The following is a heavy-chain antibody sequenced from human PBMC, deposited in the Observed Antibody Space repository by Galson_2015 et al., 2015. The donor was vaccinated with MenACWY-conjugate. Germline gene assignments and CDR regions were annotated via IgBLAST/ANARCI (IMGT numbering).Heavy chain of an antibody. Sequence: SLRLSCAASGFTFTTYAMSWVRQAPGKGLEWVSDISNSGSSTYYADSVKGRFAISRDNAKNTLYLQMNSLRPEDTAVFYCAKSRGASFYFDSWGQGTLVTVSS. D-gene: IGHD1-26*01. V-gene: IGHV3-23*01. CDR2: ISNSGSST. CDR1: GFTFTTYA. CDR3: AKSRGASFYFDS. J-gene: IGHJ4*02.